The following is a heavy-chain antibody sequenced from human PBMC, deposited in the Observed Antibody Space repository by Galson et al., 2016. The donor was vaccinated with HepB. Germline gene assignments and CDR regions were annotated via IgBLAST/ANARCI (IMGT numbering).Heavy chain of an antibody. CDR3: ATQYCSGGSCYSAAPGYWYFDL. CDR1: GFTFSSYT. CDR2: ISSSSSSI. V-gene: IGHV3-48*02. J-gene: IGHJ2*01. D-gene: IGHD2-15*01. Sequence: SLRLSCAASGFTFSSYTMNWVRQAPGEGLEWVPYISSSSSSIYYADSVKGRFTISRDNAKNSLYLQMNSLRDEDTAVYYCATQYCSGGSCYSAAPGYWYFDLWGRGTLVTVSS.